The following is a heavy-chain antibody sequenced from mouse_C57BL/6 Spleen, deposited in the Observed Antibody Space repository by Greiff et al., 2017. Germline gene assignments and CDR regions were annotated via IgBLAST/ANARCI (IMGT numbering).Heavy chain of an antibody. CDR2: ISSGSSTI. D-gene: IGHD2-13*01. CDR3: ARGVNYYAMDY. J-gene: IGHJ4*01. CDR1: GFTFSDYG. Sequence: EVKVVESGGGLVKPGGSLKLSCAASGFTFSDYGMHWVRQAPEKGLEWVAYISSGSSTIYYADTVQGRFTISSDNAKNTLFLQMTSLRSEDTAMYYCARGVNYYAMDYWGQGTSVTVSS. V-gene: IGHV5-17*01.